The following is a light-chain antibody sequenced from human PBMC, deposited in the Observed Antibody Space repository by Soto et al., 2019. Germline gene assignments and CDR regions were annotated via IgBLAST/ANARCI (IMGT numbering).Light chain of an antibody. Sequence: DIQMTQSPSNLHPSVGDRVTIICRASQSISNWLAWYQQKSGTAPKVLIYHASNLQSGVPSRFCGSVSGTEFTLTISSLQPDDFATYYCQQYNSYSFGQGTKVDIK. J-gene: IGKJ1*01. CDR2: HAS. CDR1: QSISNW. V-gene: IGKV1-5*02. CDR3: QQYNSYS.